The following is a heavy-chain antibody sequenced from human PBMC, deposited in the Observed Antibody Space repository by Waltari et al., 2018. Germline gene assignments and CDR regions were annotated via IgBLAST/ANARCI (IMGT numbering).Heavy chain of an antibody. CDR3: ARDFWSGLYHYFDA. J-gene: IGHJ5*02. Sequence: QVQLVAFGGDVVAPGGSLGRPCVASGFHFLASARHWVRQATGKGLEWVAVVSSHGHNKFYADSVQGRYTISRDDSKNTLNVQLSSMKMEDTAVYYCARDFWSGLYHYFDAWGQGTLVTVSS. CDR2: VSSHGHNK. V-gene: IGHV3-30-3*01. D-gene: IGHD3-3*01. CDR1: GFHFLASA.